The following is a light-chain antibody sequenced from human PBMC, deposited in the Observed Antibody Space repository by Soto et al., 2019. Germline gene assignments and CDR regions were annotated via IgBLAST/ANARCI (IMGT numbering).Light chain of an antibody. J-gene: IGKJ2*01. CDR1: QSITTW. CDR2: KAT. V-gene: IGKV1-5*03. Sequence: DIQMTQSPSTLSASVGDRVTITCRASQSITTWLAWYQQKPGKAPKLLIYKATNLQSGVPSRFSGIGSGTEFSLTISSLQPDDFATYYCQQYNDYQYIFGQGTKLEIK. CDR3: QQYNDYQYI.